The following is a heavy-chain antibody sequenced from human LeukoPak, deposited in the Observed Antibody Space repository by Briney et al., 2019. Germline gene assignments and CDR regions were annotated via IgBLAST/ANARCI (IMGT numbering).Heavy chain of an antibody. CDR3: ARDKAGTGSLDY. V-gene: IGHV4-34*01. Sequence: SETLSLTCAVYGGSFSGYYWSWIRQPPGNGLEWIGEINHSGSTNYNPSLKSRVTISVDTSKNQFSLKLSSVTAADTAVYYCARDKAGTGSLDYWGQGTLVTVSS. J-gene: IGHJ4*02. CDR2: INHSGST. D-gene: IGHD1-1*01. CDR1: GGSFSGYY.